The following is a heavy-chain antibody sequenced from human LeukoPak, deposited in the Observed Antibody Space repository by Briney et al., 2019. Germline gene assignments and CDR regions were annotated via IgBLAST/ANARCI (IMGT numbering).Heavy chain of an antibody. Sequence: GGSLRLSCAASGFTFSSYWMSWVRQAPGKGLEWVANIKQDGSEKYYVDSVKGRFTISRDNAKNSLYLQMNSLRAEDTAVYYCARDPVPAVAGKEIRSWWFDPWGQGTLVTVSS. V-gene: IGHV3-7*03. CDR3: ARDPVPAVAGKEIRSWWFDP. D-gene: IGHD6-19*01. CDR2: IKQDGSEK. J-gene: IGHJ5*02. CDR1: GFTFSSYW.